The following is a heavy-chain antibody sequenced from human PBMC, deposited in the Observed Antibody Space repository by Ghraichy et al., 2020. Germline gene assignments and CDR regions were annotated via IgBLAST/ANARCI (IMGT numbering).Heavy chain of an antibody. CDR1: GFTFSSYS. J-gene: IGHJ3*02. D-gene: IGHD1-26*01. Sequence: GALRLSCAASGFTFSSYSMNWVRQAPGKGLEWVSSISSSSSYIYYADSVKGRFTISRDNAKNSLYLQMNSLRAEDTAVYYCARAVVAGVGAFDIWGQGTMVTVSS. CDR3: ARAVVAGVGAFDI. V-gene: IGHV3-21*01. CDR2: ISSSSSYI.